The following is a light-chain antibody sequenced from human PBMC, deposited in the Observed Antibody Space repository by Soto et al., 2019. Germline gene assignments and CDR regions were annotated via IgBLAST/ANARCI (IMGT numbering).Light chain of an antibody. J-gene: IGKJ1*01. CDR3: QQYYSWPRT. CDR2: GAS. Sequence: EIVMTQSPATLSVSPEDRATLSCRASQSVSSNLAWYQQKPGQAPRLLIYGASTRATGIPARFSGSGSGTEFTLTISSLQPEDFAAYYCQQYYSWPRTFGQGTKVDNK. CDR1: QSVSSN. V-gene: IGKV3-15*01.